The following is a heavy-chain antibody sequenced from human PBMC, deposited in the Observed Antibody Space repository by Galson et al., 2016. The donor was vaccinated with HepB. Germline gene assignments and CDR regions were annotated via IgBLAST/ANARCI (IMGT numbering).Heavy chain of an antibody. CDR2: IWYDGSNE. CDR3: ARDRIVGAKVYSDAFDI. J-gene: IGHJ3*02. V-gene: IGHV3-33*01. D-gene: IGHD1-26*01. Sequence: SLRLSCAASGFTFSSYGMHWVRQAPGKGLEWVAAIWYDGSNEHYADSVMGRSTISRDNAENSLYLQMNSLRAEDTAVYYCARDRIVGAKVYSDAFDIWGQGTLVAVSS. CDR1: GFTFSSYG.